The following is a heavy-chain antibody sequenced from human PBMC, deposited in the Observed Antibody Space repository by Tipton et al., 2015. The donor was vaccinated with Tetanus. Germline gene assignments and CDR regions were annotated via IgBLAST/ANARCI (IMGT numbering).Heavy chain of an antibody. CDR3: ARGLTTYGSARYFDS. V-gene: IGHV3-23*01. CDR1: GFTFSGYA. Sequence: SLRLSCAASGFTFSGYAMSWVRQAPGKGLEWVSMISGNGRRKIYADSVRGRFTTSRDSSDYMVYLQMNSLRAEDTAVYFCARGLTTYGSARYFDSWGLGTPVTVSS. CDR2: ISGNGRRK. J-gene: IGHJ4*02. D-gene: IGHD4-17*01.